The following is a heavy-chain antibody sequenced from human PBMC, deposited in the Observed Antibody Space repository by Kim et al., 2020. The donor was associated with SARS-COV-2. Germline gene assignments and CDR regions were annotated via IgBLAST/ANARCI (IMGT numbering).Heavy chain of an antibody. Sequence: SETLSLTCTVSGGSISSGDYYWSWIRQPPGKGLEWIGYIYYSGSTYYNPSLKSRVTISVDTSKNQFSLKLSSVTAADTAVYYCARGESGDYGGNSGFDYWGQGPLVTVSS. V-gene: IGHV4-30-4*01. D-gene: IGHD4-17*01. J-gene: IGHJ4*02. CDR2: IYYSGST. CDR3: ARGESGDYGGNSGFDY. CDR1: GGSISSGDYY.